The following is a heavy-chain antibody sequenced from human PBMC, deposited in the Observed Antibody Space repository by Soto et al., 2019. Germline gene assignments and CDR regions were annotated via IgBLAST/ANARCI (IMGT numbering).Heavy chain of an antibody. J-gene: IGHJ4*01. CDR1: GLPFDENA. CDR2: ISDSGATT. D-gene: IGHD6-19*01. Sequence: GGSLRLSCAASGLPFDENAMSWVRKATGKGLEWVSGISDSGATTYYADSVRGRFTISRDNSKNTLYLQMKSLRAEDSASYYCAKEDTFSGSLDYWGQGALVTVSS. CDR3: AKEDTFSGSLDY. V-gene: IGHV3-23*01.